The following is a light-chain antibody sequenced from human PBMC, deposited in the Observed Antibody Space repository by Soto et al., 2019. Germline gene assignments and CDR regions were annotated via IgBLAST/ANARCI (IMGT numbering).Light chain of an antibody. J-gene: IGKJ2*01. V-gene: IGKV3-20*01. CDR3: QQYGSSLYT. CDR2: DAS. Sequence: EIMLTQSPATLSLSPGERATLSCRASQSVNTNLAWYQQKPGQAPRLLIYDASTRATGIPASFSGSGSGTDFTLTSNRLEPEDFAVYYCQQYGSSLYTFGQGTKVDIK. CDR1: QSVNTN.